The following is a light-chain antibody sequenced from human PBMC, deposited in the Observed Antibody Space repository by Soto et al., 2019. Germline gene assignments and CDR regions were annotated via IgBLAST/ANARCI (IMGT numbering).Light chain of an antibody. CDR3: SSYAGSTYV. V-gene: IGLV2-8*01. J-gene: IGLJ1*01. Sequence: QSALTQPPSASGSPGQSVTISCTGTSSDVGDYNYVSWYQQHPGKAPKLMIYEVSKRPSGVPDCFSGSKSGNTASLTVSGLQAEDEADYYCSSYAGSTYVFGTGTKLTVL. CDR2: EVS. CDR1: SSDVGDYNY.